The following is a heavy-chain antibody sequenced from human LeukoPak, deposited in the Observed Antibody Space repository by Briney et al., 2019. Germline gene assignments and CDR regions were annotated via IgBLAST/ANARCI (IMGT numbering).Heavy chain of an antibody. Sequence: PSETLSLTCIVSGGSISDTYYYWAWIRQPPGKGLEWIGSIHSVGTTYHSPSLKSRLTLSVDTSKNQFSLSLTSVTAADTAVYFCARQVGGWYSSMGSFDSWGQGTLVAVSS. CDR1: GGSISDTYYY. J-gene: IGHJ4*02. CDR2: IHSVGTT. D-gene: IGHD6-19*01. V-gene: IGHV4-39*01. CDR3: ARQVGGWYSSMGSFDS.